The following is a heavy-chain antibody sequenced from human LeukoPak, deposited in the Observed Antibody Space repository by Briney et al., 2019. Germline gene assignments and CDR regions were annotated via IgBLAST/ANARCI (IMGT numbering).Heavy chain of an antibody. V-gene: IGHV3-30*18. Sequence: GGSLRLSCAASGFSFSSYGMHWVRQAPGKGLEWLTVISYDGNTIYYADSVKGRFTISRDNSKNTLYLQMNSLRIEDTAVYYCAKDLSVVGAHDSFDVWGQGTMVTVSS. D-gene: IGHD1-26*01. CDR1: GFSFSSYG. CDR2: ISYDGNTI. CDR3: AKDLSVVGAHDSFDV. J-gene: IGHJ3*01.